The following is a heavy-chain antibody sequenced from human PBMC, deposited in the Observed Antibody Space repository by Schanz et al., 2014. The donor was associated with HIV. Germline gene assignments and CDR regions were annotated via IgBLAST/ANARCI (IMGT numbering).Heavy chain of an antibody. CDR2: ISESGGRT. J-gene: IGHJ4*02. D-gene: IGHD3-22*01. V-gene: IGHV3-23*01. CDR3: AKPEYDSSGNSQSHFDY. CDR1: GFPFSNFA. Sequence: EEHLLESGGDLIQPGGSLRLSCVASGFPFSNFAMSWVRQDPGRGLEWVSSISESGGRTYYADSVNGRFTISRDNSKNTLYLQMTTLRIDDTAVYYCAKPEYDSSGNSQSHFDYWGQGTLVTVSS.